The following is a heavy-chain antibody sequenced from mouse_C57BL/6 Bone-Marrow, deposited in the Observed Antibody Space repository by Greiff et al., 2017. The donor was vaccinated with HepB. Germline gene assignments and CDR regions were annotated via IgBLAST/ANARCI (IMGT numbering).Heavy chain of an antibody. D-gene: IGHD1-2*01. Sequence: GFTFSSYGMSWVRQTPDKRLEWVATISSGGSYTYYPDSVKGRFTISRDNAKNTLYLQMSSLKSEDTAMYYCARHPGYDYWGQGTTITVSS. J-gene: IGHJ2*01. CDR2: ISSGGSYT. V-gene: IGHV5-6*01. CDR1: GFTFSSYG. CDR3: ARHPGYDY.